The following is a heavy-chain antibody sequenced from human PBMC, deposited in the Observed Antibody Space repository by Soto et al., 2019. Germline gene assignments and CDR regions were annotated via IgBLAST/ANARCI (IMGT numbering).Heavy chain of an antibody. V-gene: IGHV4-31*03. J-gene: IGHJ5*02. CDR1: GGSISSGGYY. CDR2: IYYSGST. Sequence: QVQLQESGPGLVKPSQTLSLTCTVSGGSISSGGYYWSWIRQHPGKGLEWIGYIYYSGSTYYNPSLKRRVTLSVDTSKNPCDLKLSSVTAADTAVYYCARESTWGWFDPWGQGTLVTVSS. D-gene: IGHD1-26*01. CDR3: ARESTWGWFDP.